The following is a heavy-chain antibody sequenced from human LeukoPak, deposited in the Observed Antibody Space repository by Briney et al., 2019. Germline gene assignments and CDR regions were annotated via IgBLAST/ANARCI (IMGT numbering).Heavy chain of an antibody. Sequence: GGSLRLSCAASGFTFSSDAMGWVRQAPGKGLEWVSAITASAASTYYADSVKGRFTISRDNSKNTLYLQMNSLRAEDTAIYYCAKDRRGPAAGTWYFESWGQGNLVTVSS. CDR3: AKDRRGPAAGTWYFES. J-gene: IGHJ4*02. D-gene: IGHD6-13*01. CDR2: ITASAAST. V-gene: IGHV3-23*01. CDR1: GFTFSSDA.